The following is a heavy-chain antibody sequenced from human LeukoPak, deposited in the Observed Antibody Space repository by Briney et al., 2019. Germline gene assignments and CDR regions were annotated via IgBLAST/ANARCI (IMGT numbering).Heavy chain of an antibody. CDR1: GYTFTSYG. CDR2: ISAYNGNT. Sequence: ASVKVSCKASGYTFTSYGISWVRQAPGQGLEWMGWISAYNGNTNYAQKLQGRVTMTTDTSTSTAYMELRSLRSDDTAVYYCARDVEMATRPYNWFDPWGQGTLVTVSS. D-gene: IGHD5-24*01. CDR3: ARDVEMATRPYNWFDP. J-gene: IGHJ5*02. V-gene: IGHV1-18*01.